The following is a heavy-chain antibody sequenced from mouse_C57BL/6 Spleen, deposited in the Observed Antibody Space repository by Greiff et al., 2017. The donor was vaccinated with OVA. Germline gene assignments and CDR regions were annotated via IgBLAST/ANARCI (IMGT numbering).Heavy chain of an antibody. CDR1: GYTFTSYW. CDR3: ARQDLYYGSSYWYFDV. J-gene: IGHJ1*03. Sequence: QVQLQQPGAELVMPGASVKLSCKASGYTFTSYWMHWVKQRPGQGLEWIGEIDPSDSYTNYNQKFKGKSTLTVDKSSSTAYMQLSSLTSEDSAVYYCARQDLYYGSSYWYFDVWGTGTTVTVSS. V-gene: IGHV1-69*01. D-gene: IGHD1-1*01. CDR2: IDPSDSYT.